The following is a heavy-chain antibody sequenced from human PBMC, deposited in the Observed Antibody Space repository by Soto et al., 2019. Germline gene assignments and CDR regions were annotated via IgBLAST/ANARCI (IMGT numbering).Heavy chain of an antibody. D-gene: IGHD5-12*01. V-gene: IGHV3-74*01. J-gene: IGHJ4*02. CDR2: INSDGSST. Sequence: GGSLRLSCAASGFTFSSYWMHWVRQAPGKGLVWVSRINSDGSSTSYADSVKGRFTISRDNAKNTLYLQMNSLRAEDTAVYYCARDIKVGQERWLQLQAPLGYWGQGTLVTVSS. CDR1: GFTFSSYW. CDR3: ARDIKVGQERWLQLQAPLGY.